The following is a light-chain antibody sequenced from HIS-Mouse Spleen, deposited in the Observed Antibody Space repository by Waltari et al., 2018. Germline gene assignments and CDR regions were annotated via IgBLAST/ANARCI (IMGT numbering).Light chain of an antibody. J-gene: IGLJ2*01. CDR2: EGS. Sequence: QSALTQPASVSGSPGQSITISCTGTSSDVGSYNLVSWYQQHPGKAPKLMIYEGSKWPSGVSNRFSGSKSGNTASLTISGLQAEDEADYYCCSYAGSSTFVVVFGGGTKLTVL. V-gene: IGLV2-23*03. CDR1: SSDVGSYNL. CDR3: CSYAGSSTFVVV.